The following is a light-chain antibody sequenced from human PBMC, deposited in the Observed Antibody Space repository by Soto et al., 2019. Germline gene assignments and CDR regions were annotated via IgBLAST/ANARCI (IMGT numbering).Light chain of an antibody. CDR3: AAWDDSLPGQV. CDR2: SNN. Sequence: QSVLTQPPSASGTPGQRVTISCSGSSSNIGSNTVNWYQQLPGTAPKLLIYSNNQRPSGVPDRFSGSKSGTSASLAISGLPSEDEADYYCAAWDDSLPGQVFGGGTKLTVL. CDR1: SSNIGSNT. V-gene: IGLV1-44*01. J-gene: IGLJ3*02.